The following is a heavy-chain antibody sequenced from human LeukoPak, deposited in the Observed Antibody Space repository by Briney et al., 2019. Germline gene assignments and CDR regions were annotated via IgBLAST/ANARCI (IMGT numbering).Heavy chain of an antibody. CDR3: ARDLFAQWLVPGDFDY. CDR2: ISSSSSYI. J-gene: IGHJ4*02. CDR1: GFTFSSYS. D-gene: IGHD6-19*01. Sequence: GGSLRLSCAASGFTFSSYSMNWVRQAPGKGLKWVSSISSSSSYIYYADSVKGRFTISRDNAKNSLYLQMNSLRAEDTAVYYCARDLFAQWLVPGDFDYWGQGTLVTVSS. V-gene: IGHV3-21*01.